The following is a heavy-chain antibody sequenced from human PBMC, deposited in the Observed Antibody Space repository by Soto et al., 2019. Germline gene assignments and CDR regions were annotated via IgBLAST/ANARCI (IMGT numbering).Heavy chain of an antibody. CDR1: GFTFSSYA. J-gene: IGHJ4*02. Sequence: GGSLRLSCSVSGFTFSSYAMHWVRQAPGKGLEYVSGISSNGGSTHYADSVKGRFTISRDNPKNTLYLQMSSLRAEDTAVYYCVKMGSSGYFFDYWGQGTLVTVSS. CDR3: VKMGSSGYFFDY. V-gene: IGHV3-64D*06. CDR2: ISSNGGST. D-gene: IGHD3-22*01.